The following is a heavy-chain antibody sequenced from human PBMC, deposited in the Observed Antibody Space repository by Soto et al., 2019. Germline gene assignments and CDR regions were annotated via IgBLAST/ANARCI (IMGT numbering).Heavy chain of an antibody. Sequence: QVQLVESGGGVVQPGRSLRLSCAASGFTFSSYGMHWVRQAPGKGLEWVAVISYDGSNKYYADSVKGRFTISRDNSNNTLYLQMNSLRAEDTAVYYCAKDLYCSGGSCYPVPYYYYYMDVWGKGTTVTVSS. CDR1: GFTFSSYG. CDR3: AKDLYCSGGSCYPVPYYYYYMDV. D-gene: IGHD2-15*01. CDR2: ISYDGSNK. V-gene: IGHV3-30*18. J-gene: IGHJ6*03.